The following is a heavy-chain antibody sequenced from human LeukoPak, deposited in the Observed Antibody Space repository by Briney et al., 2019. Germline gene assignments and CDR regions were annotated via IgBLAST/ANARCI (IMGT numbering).Heavy chain of an antibody. Sequence: SETLSLTCTVSGGSISSSSCYWGWIRQPPGKGLEWIGSIYYSGSTYYNPSLKSRVTISVDTSKNQFSLKLSSVTAADTAVYYCARLAAPRGGFDIWGQGTMVTVSS. CDR3: ARLAAPRGGFDI. D-gene: IGHD6-13*01. J-gene: IGHJ3*02. V-gene: IGHV4-39*01. CDR2: IYYSGST. CDR1: GGSISSSSCY.